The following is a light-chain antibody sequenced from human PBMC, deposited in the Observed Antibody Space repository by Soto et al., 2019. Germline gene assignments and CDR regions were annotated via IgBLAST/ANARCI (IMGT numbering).Light chain of an antibody. V-gene: IGKV3-15*01. CDR3: QQRSNWQIT. CDR2: GAS. Sequence: EMVMTQSPATLSVSPGERATLSCRASQSVSSNLAWYQQKSGQAPRLLIKGASTRATGIPARFSGSGSGTEFTLTISSLEPGDFAVYYCQQRSNWQITFGQGTRLEIK. J-gene: IGKJ5*01. CDR1: QSVSSN.